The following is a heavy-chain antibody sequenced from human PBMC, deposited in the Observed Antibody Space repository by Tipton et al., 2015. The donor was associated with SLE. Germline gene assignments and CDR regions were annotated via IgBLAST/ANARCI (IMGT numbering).Heavy chain of an antibody. Sequence: TLSLTCTVSGGSISNFYWSWIRQSPGKGLEWIGIIYHTGTTNYNPSLKSRVTISVDTSKNQFSLKLSSVTAADTAVYYCARVPAVYYYYMDVWGKGTTVTVSS. CDR1: GGSISNFY. D-gene: IGHD2-2*01. J-gene: IGHJ6*03. CDR3: ARVPAVYYYYMDV. CDR2: IYHTGTT. V-gene: IGHV4-59*01.